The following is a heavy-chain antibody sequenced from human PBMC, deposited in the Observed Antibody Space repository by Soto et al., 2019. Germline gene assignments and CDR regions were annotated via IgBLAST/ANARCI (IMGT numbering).Heavy chain of an antibody. V-gene: IGHV3-23*01. J-gene: IGHJ6*02. CDR3: AKGTMVRGVIYYYYGMDV. Sequence: EVRLLESGGGLVQPGGSLRLSCAASGFTFSSYAMSWVRQAPGKGLEWVSAISGSGGSTYYADSVKGRFTISRDNSKNTLYLQMNSLRAEDTAVYYCAKGTMVRGVIYYYYGMDVWGQGTTVTVSS. CDR1: GFTFSSYA. D-gene: IGHD3-10*01. CDR2: ISGSGGST.